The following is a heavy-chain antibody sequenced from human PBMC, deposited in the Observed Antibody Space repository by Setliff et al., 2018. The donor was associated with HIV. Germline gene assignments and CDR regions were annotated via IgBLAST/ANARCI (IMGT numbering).Heavy chain of an antibody. CDR2: IYINGST. CDR3: ARDFMLWRKSGSGTLYYSYMDV. CDR1: GGSVSSVNYY. J-gene: IGHJ6*03. D-gene: IGHD3-10*01. Sequence: SETLSLTCSVSGGSVSSVNYYWSWIRQPAGKGLEWIGRIYINGSTTYSPSLKSRVTISVDTSKNQFSLKLNSVTAADTAMYYCARDFMLWRKSGSGTLYYSYMDVWGRGTTVTVSS. V-gene: IGHV4-61*02.